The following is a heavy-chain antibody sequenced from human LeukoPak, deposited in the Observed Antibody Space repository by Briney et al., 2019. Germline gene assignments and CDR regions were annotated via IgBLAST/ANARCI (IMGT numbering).Heavy chain of an antibody. CDR1: GFRFSDYW. CDR3: ASGMTEFDY. Sequence: GGSLRLSCAASGFRFSDYWMSWVRQAPGKGLEWVANIKEDGAEKYYVESVKGRFTIFRDNAKHSLHLQMNSLRVEDTAVYCCASGMTEFDYWGQGTLVTVSS. CDR2: IKEDGAEK. J-gene: IGHJ4*02. V-gene: IGHV3-7*01.